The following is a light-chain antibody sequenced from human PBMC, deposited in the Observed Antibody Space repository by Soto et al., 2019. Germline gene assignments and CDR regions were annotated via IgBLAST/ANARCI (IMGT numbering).Light chain of an antibody. V-gene: IGLV1-40*01. Sequence: QSVLTQPPSVSGSPGQRVTISCTWSSSNIGAGYDVHWYQQLPGTAPKLLIYGNSNRPSGVPDRCSGSKSGTSASLAITGLQAEDEADYDCQSYDSSLSGVVFGGGTKLTVL. CDR3: QSYDSSLSGVV. J-gene: IGLJ2*01. CDR2: GNS. CDR1: SSNIGAGYD.